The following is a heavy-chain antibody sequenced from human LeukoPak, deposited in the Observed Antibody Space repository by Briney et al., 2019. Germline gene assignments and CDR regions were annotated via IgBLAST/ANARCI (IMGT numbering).Heavy chain of an antibody. J-gene: IGHJ4*02. CDR1: GGSISTGAFS. D-gene: IGHD3-22*01. V-gene: IGHV4-30-4*07. CDR3: ARSRGMISDSTLDY. CDR2: IYSSGSS. Sequence: PSQTLSLTCVVSGGSISTGAFSWYWLRQPPGQGPEWIGYIYSSGSSYYNPSLQSRFIISVDTSKNQLSLRVTSVTAADTAVYYCARSRGMISDSTLDYWGQGTLVTVSS.